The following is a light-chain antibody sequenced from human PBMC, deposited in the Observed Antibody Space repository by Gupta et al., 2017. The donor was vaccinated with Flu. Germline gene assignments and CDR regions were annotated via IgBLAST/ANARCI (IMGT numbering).Light chain of an antibody. Sequence: DIQMTQSPSTLAASVGDRVSISCRASQSISDWLAWYQQKPGEAPKILIHKASILQSGVPSRFSGSGTGTDFTLTISSLQPDDFATYYCQQDSTYSTFGQGTRLEIK. J-gene: IGKJ2*01. V-gene: IGKV1-5*03. CDR2: KAS. CDR3: QQDSTYST. CDR1: QSISDW.